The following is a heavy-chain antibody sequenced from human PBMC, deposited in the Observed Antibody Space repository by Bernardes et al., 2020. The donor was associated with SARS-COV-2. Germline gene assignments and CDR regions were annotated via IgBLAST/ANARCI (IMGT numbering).Heavy chain of an antibody. Sequence: ASVKVSCKASGYTFTGYYMHWVRQAPGQGLEWMGWMNPNNGGTKYPQKFQGRVTMTRDTSINTAYMELSSLTSDDTAVYYCARGVGGYGYADYWGQGTLVTVSS. J-gene: IGHJ4*02. CDR1: GYTFTGYY. CDR3: ARGVGGYGYADY. V-gene: IGHV1-2*02. D-gene: IGHD5-18*01. CDR2: MNPNNGGT.